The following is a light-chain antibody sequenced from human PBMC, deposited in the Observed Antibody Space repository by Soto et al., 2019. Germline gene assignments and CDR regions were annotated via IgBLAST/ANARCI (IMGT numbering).Light chain of an antibody. V-gene: IGLV2-14*01. J-gene: IGLJ2*01. CDR1: SSDVGGYNY. CDR3: SSYTSKAGVV. CDR2: DVS. Sequence: QSALTQPASVSGSPGQSIPISCTGTSSDVGGYNYVSWYQQHPGKAPKLMIYDVSNRPSGVSNRFSGSKSGNTASLTISGLQAEDEADYYCSSYTSKAGVVFGGGTKLTVL.